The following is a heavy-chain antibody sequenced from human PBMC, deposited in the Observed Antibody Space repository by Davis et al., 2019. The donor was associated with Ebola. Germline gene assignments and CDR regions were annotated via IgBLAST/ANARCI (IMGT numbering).Heavy chain of an antibody. Sequence: GESLKISCAASGFTSGRYAMSWVRQAPGKGLEWVAAITDTGGRTHYADSVKGRFTISRDNPNNMLYLQMNSLRAEDTAVYYCAKDPPSYGPWYFDYWGQGTLVTVSS. CDR1: GFTSGRYA. J-gene: IGHJ4*02. CDR3: AKDPPSYGPWYFDY. CDR2: ITDTGGRT. D-gene: IGHD3-16*01. V-gene: IGHV3-23*01.